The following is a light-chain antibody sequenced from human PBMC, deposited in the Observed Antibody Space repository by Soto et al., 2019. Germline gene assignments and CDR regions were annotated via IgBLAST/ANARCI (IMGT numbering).Light chain of an antibody. Sequence: EIVLTQSPATLSLSPGERATLSCRASQSVSSYLAWYQQKPGQAPRLLIYDASNRATGIPARFSGXXXXTXXXXXXSSLEPEDFAVYYCQQRSNWPPYMYTFGQGTKLEIK. CDR1: QSVSSY. CDR2: DAS. J-gene: IGKJ2*01. CDR3: QQRSNWPPYMYT. V-gene: IGKV3-11*01.